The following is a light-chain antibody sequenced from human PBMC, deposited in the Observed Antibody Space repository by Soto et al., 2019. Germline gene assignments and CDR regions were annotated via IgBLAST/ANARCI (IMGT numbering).Light chain of an antibody. CDR1: QSLLHSNGYNY. J-gene: IGKJ5*01. CDR3: MQALHIPPT. CDR2: LGS. V-gene: IGKV2-28*01. Sequence: DFVMTQSPLSLPVTPGEPASISCRSSQSLLHSNGYNYLDWYLQKPGQSPQLLIYLGSNRASGVPDRFSGSGSGTDFTLKISRVEAEDVGIYYCMQALHIPPTLRQGTPLE.